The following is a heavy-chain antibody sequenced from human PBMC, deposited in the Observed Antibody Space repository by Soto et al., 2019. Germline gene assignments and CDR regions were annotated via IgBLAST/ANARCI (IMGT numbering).Heavy chain of an antibody. CDR3: ARGWGYDSNDYYYAY. CDR2: IIPIFGTA. D-gene: IGHD3-22*01. V-gene: IGHV1-69*01. J-gene: IGHJ4*02. Sequence: QVQRVQSGAEVGKPGSSVKVSCKASGGTFSRHAISWVRQAPGQGLEWMGGIIPIFGTANHAQKFEGRVTIIADESTSTVYMELSSLRSEDTAMYYCARGWGYDSNDYYYAYWGQGTLVIVSS. CDR1: GGTFSRHA.